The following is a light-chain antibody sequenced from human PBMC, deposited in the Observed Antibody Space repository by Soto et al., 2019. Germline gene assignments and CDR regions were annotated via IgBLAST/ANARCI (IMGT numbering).Light chain of an antibody. CDR1: QSVSSY. CDR3: QQRNSWPRS. J-gene: IGKJ1*01. CDR2: DAS. Sequence: EIVLTQSPATLSLSPGERATLSCRASQSVSSYLAWYQQKPGQAPRLLIYDASNRASGIPARFSGSGSGTDFTLPISSLEPEDFAVYYCQQRNSWPRSFGQGTKVEIK. V-gene: IGKV3-11*01.